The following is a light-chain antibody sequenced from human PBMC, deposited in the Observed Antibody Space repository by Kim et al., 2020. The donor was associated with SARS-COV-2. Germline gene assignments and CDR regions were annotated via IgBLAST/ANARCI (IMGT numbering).Light chain of an antibody. Sequence: SLPRGEGAPPSWRARQVVDRYLAWYQQKPGQAPRLLISDAYNRATGVPARFSGSGFGTDFTLTISSLEPEDFAVYYCLQRNTWPWTFGQGTKLEI. V-gene: IGKV3-11*01. J-gene: IGKJ1*01. CDR1: QVVDRY. CDR2: DAY. CDR3: LQRNTWPWT.